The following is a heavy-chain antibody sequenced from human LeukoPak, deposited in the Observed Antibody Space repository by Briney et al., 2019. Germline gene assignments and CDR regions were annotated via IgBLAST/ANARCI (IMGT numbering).Heavy chain of an antibody. J-gene: IGHJ4*02. CDR1: GYTFTSYW. CDR2: IYPGDSDT. D-gene: IGHD4-11*01. V-gene: IGHV5-51*01. CDR3: ARHEDYMIDY. Sequence: ESLKISCKGSGYTFTSYWIGWVRQIPGKGLEWMGIIYPGDSDTRYSPSFQGQVTISADKSISTAYLHGSSLKASDTAIYYCARHEDYMIDYWGQGTLVTVSS.